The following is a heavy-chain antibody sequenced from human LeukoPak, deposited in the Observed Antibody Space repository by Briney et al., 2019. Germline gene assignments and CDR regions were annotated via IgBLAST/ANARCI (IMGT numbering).Heavy chain of an antibody. CDR1: GVSISSYS. CDR2: IYTSGST. V-gene: IGHV4-4*09. D-gene: IGHD3-3*01. CDR3: ARLENYDFWSGYYMDV. J-gene: IGHJ6*03. Sequence: PSETLSLTCAVSGVSISSYSWSWIRQPPGKGLEWIGYIYTSGSTNYNPSLKSRVTISVDTSKNQFSLKLSSVTAADTAVYYCARLENYDFWSGYYMDVWGKGTTVTVSS.